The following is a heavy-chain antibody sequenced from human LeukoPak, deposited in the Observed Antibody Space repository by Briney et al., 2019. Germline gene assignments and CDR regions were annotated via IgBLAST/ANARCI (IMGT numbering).Heavy chain of an antibody. CDR1: GGTFSSYA. D-gene: IGHD1-14*01. V-gene: IGHV1-69*13. CDR3: ARRGGNHGPYFDH. J-gene: IGHJ4*02. Sequence: ASVKVSCKASGGTFSSYAISWVRQAPGQGLEWMGGIIPIFGTANYAQKFQGRVTITADESTSTAYMELSSLRSEDTAVYYCARRGGNHGPYFDHWGQGTLVTVSS. CDR2: IIPIFGTA.